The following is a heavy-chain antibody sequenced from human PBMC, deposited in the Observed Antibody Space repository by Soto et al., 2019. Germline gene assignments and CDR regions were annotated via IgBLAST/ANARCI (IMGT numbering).Heavy chain of an antibody. J-gene: IGHJ3*02. V-gene: IGHV1-3*01. CDR2: INAGNGNT. D-gene: IGHD1-26*01. Sequence: SVKVSFKASGYTFTSYAMHWVRQAPGQRLEWMGWINAGNGNTKYSQKFQGRVTITRDTSASTAYMELSSLRSEDTAVYYCARVIVGATDAFDIWGQGTMVTVSS. CDR1: GYTFTSYA. CDR3: ARVIVGATDAFDI.